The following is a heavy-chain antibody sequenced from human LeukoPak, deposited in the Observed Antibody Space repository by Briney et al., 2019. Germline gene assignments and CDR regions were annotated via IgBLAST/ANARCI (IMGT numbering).Heavy chain of an antibody. Sequence: SETLSLTCAVYGGSFSGYYWSWIRQPPGKGLEWIGEINHSGSTNYNPSLKSRVTISVDTSKNQFSLKLSSVTAADTAVYYCARTSYNSGPTPGGYWGRGTLVTVSS. V-gene: IGHV4-34*01. J-gene: IGHJ4*02. CDR1: GGSFSGYY. CDR2: INHSGST. D-gene: IGHD1-14*01. CDR3: ARTSYNSGPTPGGY.